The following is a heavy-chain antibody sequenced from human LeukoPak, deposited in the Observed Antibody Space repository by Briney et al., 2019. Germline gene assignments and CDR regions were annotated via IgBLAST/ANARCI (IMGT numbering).Heavy chain of an antibody. CDR2: VDYTGRT. V-gene: IGHV4-38-2*02. D-gene: IGHD3-22*01. Sequence: PSEILSLTCTVSGDSIRHGYYWGWIRQSPGKGLEWIASVDYTGRTFYNPSLRSRVFISVDMSKNQFYLKVNYVTAADTGVYYCARIDAVVEVELRGFLDYWGQGTLVLVSS. J-gene: IGHJ4*02. CDR3: ARIDAVVEVELRGFLDY. CDR1: GDSIRHGYY.